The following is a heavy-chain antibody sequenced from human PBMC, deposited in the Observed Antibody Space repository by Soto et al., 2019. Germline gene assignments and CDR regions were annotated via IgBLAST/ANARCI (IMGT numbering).Heavy chain of an antibody. V-gene: IGHV4-30-4*01. CDR3: ARERVTMVRGVINYLFDY. Sequence: SETLSLTCTVSGGSISSGDYYWSWIRQPPGKGLEWIGYIYYSGSTYYNPSLKSRVTISVDTSKNQFSLKLSSVTAADTAVYYCARERVTMVRGVINYLFDYWGQGTLVTVSS. CDR1: GGSISSGDYY. J-gene: IGHJ4*02. CDR2: IYYSGST. D-gene: IGHD3-10*01.